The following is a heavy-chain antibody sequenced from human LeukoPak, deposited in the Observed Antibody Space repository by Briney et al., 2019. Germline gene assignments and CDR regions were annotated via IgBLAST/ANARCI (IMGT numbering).Heavy chain of an antibody. D-gene: IGHD2-8*02. V-gene: IGHV4-39*01. CDR1: GDSVNSDNHY. CDR2: LHSSGST. Sequence: SETLSLTCTVSGDSVNSDNHYWVWIRQPPGKGLEWIGSLHSSGSTYRHPSLKSRVTVSLDSAKNLFSLRLDSVSAADTAMYYCARRVSAPSVAAGGFDCWGQGTLVTVSS. CDR3: ARRVSAPSVAAGGFDC. J-gene: IGHJ4*02.